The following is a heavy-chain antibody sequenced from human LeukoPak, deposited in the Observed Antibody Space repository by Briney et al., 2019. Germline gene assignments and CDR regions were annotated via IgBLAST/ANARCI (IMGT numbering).Heavy chain of an antibody. J-gene: IGHJ4*02. D-gene: IGHD1-26*01. CDR2: ISASGGST. CDR1: GFTFSSSA. Sequence: PGGSLRLSCAASGFTFSSSAMGWVRQVPGKGLEWVSGISASGGSTYYADSVRGRFTISRDNSKNTLYVQMNSLRDADTAVYYCAKDQRWESHHYLESWGQGNMVTVSS. V-gene: IGHV3-23*01. CDR3: AKDQRWESHHYLES.